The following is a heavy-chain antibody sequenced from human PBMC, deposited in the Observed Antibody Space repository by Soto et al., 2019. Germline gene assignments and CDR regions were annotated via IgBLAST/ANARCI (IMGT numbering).Heavy chain of an antibody. CDR3: VQSQGYTTDGMDV. V-gene: IGHV3-23*01. CDR2: ISSSGAST. CDR1: GFTFSNAW. J-gene: IGHJ6*02. Sequence: PGGSLRLSCAASGFTFSNAWMSWVRQAPGKGLEWVSGISSSGASTYYPDSVKGRFTISRDNSKNTLYLQMNSLRAEDTAVYYCVQSQGYTTDGMDVWGQGTTVTVSS. D-gene: IGHD4-4*01.